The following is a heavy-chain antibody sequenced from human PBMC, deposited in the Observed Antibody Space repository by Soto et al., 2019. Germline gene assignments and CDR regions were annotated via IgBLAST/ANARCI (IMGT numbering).Heavy chain of an antibody. Sequence: PGGSLRLSCVASGFTFSDYGMSWVRQAPGKGPDWVSTVNNAGTNTHYADSVKGRFTISRDNSKTTLFLQMNSLRVDDTAIYYCARDTGGCDEMVDYWGQGAKVTV. CDR2: VNNAGTNT. D-gene: IGHD5-12*01. CDR3: ARDTGGCDEMVDY. CDR1: GFTFSDYG. V-gene: IGHV3-23*01. J-gene: IGHJ4*02.